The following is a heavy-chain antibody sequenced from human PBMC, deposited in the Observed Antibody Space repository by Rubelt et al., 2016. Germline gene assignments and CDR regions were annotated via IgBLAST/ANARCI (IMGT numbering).Heavy chain of an antibody. V-gene: IGHV1-69*09. CDR1: GYTFTDYA. CDR3: WRGPREDVFDI. J-gene: IGHJ3*02. Sequence: QVHLVQSGSELKKPGASVKVSCKASGYTFTDYAMNWVRQAPGQGLEWMGQVIPILGIAKHAQRFQDRVTITADKSTKTSDMQLSSLRTEDTAVYYCWRGPREDVFDIWGQGTMVTVSS. CDR2: VIPILGIA.